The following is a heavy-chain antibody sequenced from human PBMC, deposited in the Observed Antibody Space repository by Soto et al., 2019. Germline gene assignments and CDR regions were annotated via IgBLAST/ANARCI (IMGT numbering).Heavy chain of an antibody. CDR2: ISTYNGNT. D-gene: IGHD6-19*01. V-gene: IGHV1-18*01. CDR1: GYIFTSHG. J-gene: IGHJ1*01. CDR3: ARDNGQWLVSD. Sequence: QVQLVQSGAEVKKPGDSVKVYCKASGYIFTSHGISWVRQAPGQGLEWMGRISTYNGNTKYAQKLQGRVTMTTDTSASIAYMELRSLRSDDTAVYYCARDNGQWLVSDWGQGTLVTVSS.